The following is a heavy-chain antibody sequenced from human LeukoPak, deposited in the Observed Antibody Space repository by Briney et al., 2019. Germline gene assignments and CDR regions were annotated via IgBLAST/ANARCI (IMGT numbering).Heavy chain of an antibody. D-gene: IGHD2-21*01. J-gene: IGHJ4*02. CDR3: VKGSAEARPYCFDY. CDR2: ITGSGGDT. Sequence: GGSLRLSCAGSGFTFRNYAMSWVRQAPGKGLEWVSAITGSGGDTFHADSVKGRFSISRDNSKNTLYLQMNSLRAEDTAVYYCVKGSAEARPYCFDYWGQGTLVTVSS. V-gene: IGHV3-23*01. CDR1: GFTFRNYA.